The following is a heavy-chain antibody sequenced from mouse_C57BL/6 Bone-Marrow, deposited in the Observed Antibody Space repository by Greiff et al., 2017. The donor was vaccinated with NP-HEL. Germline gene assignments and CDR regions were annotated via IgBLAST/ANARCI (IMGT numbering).Heavy chain of an antibody. CDR2: INPGSGGT. CDR3: ARGGDY. V-gene: IGHV1-54*01. J-gene: IGHJ2*01. CDR1: GYAFTNYW. Sequence: QVQLQQSGAELVRPGPSVKVSCKASGYAFTNYWIEWVKQRPGQGLEWIGVINPGSGGTNYNEKFKGKATLTADKSSSTAYLQLSSLTSEDSAVYFCARGGDYWGQGTTLTVSS.